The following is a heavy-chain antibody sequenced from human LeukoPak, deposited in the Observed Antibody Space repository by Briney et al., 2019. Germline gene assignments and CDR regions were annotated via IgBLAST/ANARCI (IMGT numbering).Heavy chain of an antibody. CDR1: GYSFTGNY. Sequence: ASVKVSCKASGYSFTGNYMHWVRQAPGQGLEWMGWINPNSGDTNFAQKFQGRVTMTRDTSISTVYMELSRLRSDDTAVFYCARGYYDSSDFEYFQHWGQGTLVTVSA. CDR2: INPNSGDT. D-gene: IGHD3-22*01. V-gene: IGHV1-2*02. J-gene: IGHJ1*01. CDR3: ARGYYDSSDFEYFQH.